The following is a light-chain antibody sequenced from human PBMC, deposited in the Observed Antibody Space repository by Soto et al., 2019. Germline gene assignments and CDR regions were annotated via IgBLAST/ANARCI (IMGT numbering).Light chain of an antibody. CDR3: QKYNSAPPGT. V-gene: IGKV1-27*01. CDR1: QGISNY. CDR2: AAS. J-gene: IGKJ1*01. Sequence: DIQMTQSPSSLSASVGDRVTITCRASQGISNYLAWYQQKPGKVPKLLIYAASTLQSGVPSRFSGSGSGTDFTLTISSLQPEDVATYYCQKYNSAPPGTFGQGTNVEIK.